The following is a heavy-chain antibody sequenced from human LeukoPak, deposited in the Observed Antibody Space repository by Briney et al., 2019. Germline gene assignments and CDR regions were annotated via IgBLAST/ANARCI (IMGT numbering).Heavy chain of an antibody. Sequence: GGSLRLSCAASGFTFSSYAMSWVRQAPGKGLEWVSAISGSGGSTYYADSVKGRFTISRDNSKNTVYLQMNSLRAEDTAVYYCARGRNAVTTNFWGQGTLVTVSS. CDR3: ARGRNAVTTNF. CDR2: ISGSGGST. V-gene: IGHV3-23*01. CDR1: GFTFSSYA. J-gene: IGHJ4*02. D-gene: IGHD4-17*01.